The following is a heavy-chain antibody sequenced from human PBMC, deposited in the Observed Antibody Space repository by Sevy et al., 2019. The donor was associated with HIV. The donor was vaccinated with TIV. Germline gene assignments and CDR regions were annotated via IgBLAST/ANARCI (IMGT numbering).Heavy chain of an antibody. J-gene: IGHJ2*01. CDR3: AREGSLRYLDL. D-gene: IGHD3-10*01. V-gene: IGHV3-11*01. Sequence: GGSLRLSCVASGFTFSDFYMTWIRQTPGRGLEWLSYISSRDPTNGNTIYYADSVKGRFTISRDNAKKALYLQMNSLRAEDTAVYYCAREGSLRYLDLWGRGTLVTVSS. CDR1: GFTFSDFY. CDR2: ISSRDPTNGNTI.